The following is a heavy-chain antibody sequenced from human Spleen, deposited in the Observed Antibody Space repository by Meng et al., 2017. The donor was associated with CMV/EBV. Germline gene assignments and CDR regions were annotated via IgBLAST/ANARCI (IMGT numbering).Heavy chain of an antibody. Sequence: SCKTSGYIFKDYAMHWVRQAPGQRLEWMGWINAGNGDTKYSQKFQGRVTITRDTSASIGYMEVSSLRFEDTAVYYCARDGWQQSYYFDHWGQGALVTV. D-gene: IGHD6-13*01. V-gene: IGHV1-3*01. CDR1: GYIFKDYA. CDR3: ARDGWQQSYYFDH. CDR2: INAGNGDT. J-gene: IGHJ4*02.